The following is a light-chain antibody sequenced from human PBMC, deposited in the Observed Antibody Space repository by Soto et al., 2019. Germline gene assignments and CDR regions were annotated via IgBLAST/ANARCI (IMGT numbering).Light chain of an antibody. CDR3: AVWDDSLNAYV. CDR1: SSNIGSNT. V-gene: IGLV1-44*01. Sequence: QSVLTQPPSTSGTPGQRVTISCSGSSSNIGSNTVNWYQQLPGAAPKLLIQSNNQRPSGVPDRFSGSQSGTSASLAISGLQSEDEADYYCAVWDDSLNAYVFGTGTKVTVL. CDR2: SNN. J-gene: IGLJ1*01.